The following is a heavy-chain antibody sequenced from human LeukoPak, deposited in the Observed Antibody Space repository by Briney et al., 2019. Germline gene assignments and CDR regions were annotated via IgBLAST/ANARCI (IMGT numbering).Heavy chain of an antibody. D-gene: IGHD3-3*01. CDR1: GFTFTSYG. CDR3: AKDLWSGFDY. CDR2: IPYAGSNK. J-gene: IGHJ4*02. V-gene: IGHV3-30*02. Sequence: GGSLRLSCAASGFTFTSYGMHWVRQAPGKGLESLAFIPYAGSNKYYADSVKGRFTISRDNSKNTLYLQMNSLSAEDTAVYYCAKDLWSGFDYWGQGTLVTVSS.